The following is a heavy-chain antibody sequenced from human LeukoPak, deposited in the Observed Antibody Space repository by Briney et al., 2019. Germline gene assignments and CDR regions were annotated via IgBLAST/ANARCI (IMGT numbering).Heavy chain of an antibody. CDR3: AGGLFYGDYGVWFDP. D-gene: IGHD4-17*01. CDR2: IYSGGKT. V-gene: IGHV3-53*01. J-gene: IGHJ5*02. Sequence: PGGSLRLSCAVSGFTVSSNYMRWVRPATGEGLEWVSLIYSGGKTYYADSVKGRFTISRDNSKNTLYLQMNSLRAEDTAVYYCAGGLFYGDYGVWFDPWGQGTLVTVSS. CDR1: GFTVSSNY.